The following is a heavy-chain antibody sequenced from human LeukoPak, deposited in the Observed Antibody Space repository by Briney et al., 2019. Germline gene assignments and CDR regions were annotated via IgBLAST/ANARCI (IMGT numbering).Heavy chain of an antibody. CDR1: GGSISSSSYY. J-gene: IGHJ4*02. CDR3: ARDLLYSSGWGIDY. Sequence: SETLSLTCTVSGGSISSSSYYWGWTRQPPGKGLEWIGSIYYSGSTYYNPSLKSRVTISVDTSKNQFSLKLSSVTAADTAVYYCARDLLYSSGWGIDYWGQGTLVTVSS. D-gene: IGHD6-19*01. V-gene: IGHV4-39*07. CDR2: IYYSGST.